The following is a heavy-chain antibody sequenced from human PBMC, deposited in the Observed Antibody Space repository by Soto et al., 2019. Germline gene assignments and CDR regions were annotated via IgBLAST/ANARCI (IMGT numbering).Heavy chain of an antibody. Sequence: QVQLQESGPGLVKPSQTPSLTCSVSGDSVTSGDYYWTWVRQSPGKALEWIGYISYSGNTAYNPSLSGRLTISVDTSKNHFSLKLNAATAAETAVYYCARGDYLNRSGYYYFQHWGQGTPVTVSS. J-gene: IGHJ1*01. CDR1: GDSVTSGDYY. CDR2: ISYSGNT. CDR3: ARGDYLNRSGYYYFQH. D-gene: IGHD3-22*01. V-gene: IGHV4-30-4*01.